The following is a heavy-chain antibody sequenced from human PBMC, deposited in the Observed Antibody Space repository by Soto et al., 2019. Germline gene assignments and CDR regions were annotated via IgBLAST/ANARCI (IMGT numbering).Heavy chain of an antibody. CDR2: ISAHNGNT. V-gene: IGHV1-18*01. J-gene: IGHJ4*02. Sequence: VXXPGXXVKXSCKGSGYAFTTYGITWVRQAPGQGLEWMGWISAHNGNTNYAQKLQGRVTVTRDTSTSTAYMELRSLRSDDTAVYYCARGRYGDYWGQGALVTVSS. CDR1: GYAFTTYG. CDR3: ARGRYGDY. D-gene: IGHD1-1*01.